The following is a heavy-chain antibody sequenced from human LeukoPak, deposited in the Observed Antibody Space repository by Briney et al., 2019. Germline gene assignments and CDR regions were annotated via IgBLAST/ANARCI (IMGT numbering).Heavy chain of an antibody. V-gene: IGHV4-34*01. CDR2: INHSGST. J-gene: IGHJ4*02. D-gene: IGHD3-10*01. CDR3: ASTLNYYGSGSYPRTEDY. Sequence: KPSEPLLITCAVYGGSFSGYYWSWIRQPPGKGLEWIGEINHSGSTNYNPSLKSRVTISVDTSKNQFSLKLSSVTAADTAVYYCASTLNYYGSGSYPRTEDYWGQGNLVTVSS. CDR1: GGSFSGYY.